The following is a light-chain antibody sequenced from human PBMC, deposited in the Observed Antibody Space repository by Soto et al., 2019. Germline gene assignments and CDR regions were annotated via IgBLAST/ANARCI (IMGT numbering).Light chain of an antibody. V-gene: IGKV3-20*01. CDR2: GAS. CDR3: QQYVTSLTT. Sequence: EIVLTQSPGTLSLSPGERATLSCRASQSVSSSYLAWYQQKPGQAPRLLIYGASSRATGIPDRFSGSGSGTDFTLTISRLEPEDFAVYYCQQYVTSLTTFGQGTKVEVK. J-gene: IGKJ1*01. CDR1: QSVSSSY.